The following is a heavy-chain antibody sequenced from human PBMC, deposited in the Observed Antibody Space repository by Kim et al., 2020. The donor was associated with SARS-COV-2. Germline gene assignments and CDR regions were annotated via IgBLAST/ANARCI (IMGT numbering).Heavy chain of an antibody. CDR3: ARDKKGYYYYYGMDV. J-gene: IGHJ6*02. V-gene: IGHV1-3*01. Sequence: KFQGRVTITRDTSASTAYMELSSLRSEDTAVYYCARDKKGYYYYYGMDVWGQGTTVTVSS.